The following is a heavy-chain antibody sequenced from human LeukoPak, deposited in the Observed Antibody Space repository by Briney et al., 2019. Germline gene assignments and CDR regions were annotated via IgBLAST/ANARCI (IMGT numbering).Heavy chain of an antibody. J-gene: IGHJ4*02. CDR1: GFTFSSYA. CDR2: ISGSGGST. CDR3: AAHTPRGVATAFDY. V-gene: IGHV3-23*01. D-gene: IGHD1-14*01. Sequence: GGSLRLSCAASGFTFSSYAKSWVRQAPGKGLEWVSAISGSGGSTYYADSVKGRFTISRDNSKNTLYLQMNSLRAEDTAVYYCAAHTPRGVATAFDYWGQGTLVTVSS.